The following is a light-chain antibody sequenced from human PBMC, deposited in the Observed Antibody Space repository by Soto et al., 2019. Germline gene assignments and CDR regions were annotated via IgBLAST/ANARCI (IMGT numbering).Light chain of an antibody. Sequence: EIVLTQSPGILSLSPGERATLSCRASQSVSNDFLAWYQQKPGQAPRLLIYRASIRATGVPARFSGSGSGTEFTLTISGLQSEDVSIYFCQHYNFWPHSFGQGTKVDIK. CDR1: QSVSNDF. CDR2: RAS. CDR3: QHYNFWPHS. V-gene: IGKV3-15*01. J-gene: IGKJ2*01.